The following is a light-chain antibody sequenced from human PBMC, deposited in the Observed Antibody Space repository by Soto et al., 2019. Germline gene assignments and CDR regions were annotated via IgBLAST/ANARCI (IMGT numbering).Light chain of an antibody. Sequence: EIVLTQSPATLSLSPGERATLSSMARQTVGTFFAWYQQKPGQAPRLVLYDASKSATGIPARFSGTGSGTDFALTISSIEPEDFAVYRCQHRPTWPRTLGQGTKLDIK. CDR3: QHRPTWPRT. J-gene: IGKJ2*01. CDR2: DAS. CDR1: QTVGTF. V-gene: IGKV3-11*01.